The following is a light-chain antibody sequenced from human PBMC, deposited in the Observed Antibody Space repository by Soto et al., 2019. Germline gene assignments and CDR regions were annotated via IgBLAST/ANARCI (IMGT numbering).Light chain of an antibody. CDR3: QQYNSFPYT. J-gene: IGKJ2*01. V-gene: IGKV1-5*03. Sequence: DIQMTQSPSTLSASVGDRVTITCRASQSLSSWLAWYQQKPGKAPNLLIYKASSLESGVPSRFSGSGSGTEFTITISSLQPDDFATYYCQQYNSFPYTFGQGNKLEIK. CDR1: QSLSSW. CDR2: KAS.